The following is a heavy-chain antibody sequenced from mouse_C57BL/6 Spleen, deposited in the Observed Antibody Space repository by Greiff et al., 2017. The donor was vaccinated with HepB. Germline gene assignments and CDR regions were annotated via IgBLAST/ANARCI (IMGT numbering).Heavy chain of an antibody. CDR2: IDPENGDT. D-gene: IGHD2-4*01. CDR3: VYDYDGAWFAY. Sequence: EVQLQQSGAELVRPGASVKLSCTASGFNIKDDYMHWVKQRPEQGLEWIGWIDPENGDTEYASKFQGKATITADTSSNTAYLQLSSLTSEDTAVYYCVYDYDGAWFAYWGQGTLVTVSA. V-gene: IGHV14-4*01. J-gene: IGHJ3*01. CDR1: GFNIKDDY.